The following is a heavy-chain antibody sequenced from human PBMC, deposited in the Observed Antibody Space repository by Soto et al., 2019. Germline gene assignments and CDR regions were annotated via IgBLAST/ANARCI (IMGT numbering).Heavy chain of an antibody. V-gene: IGHV1-58*01. CDR1: GFTFTSSD. CDR3: ARGGPELATIGSFDY. CDR2: IVVGSGNT. D-gene: IGHD5-12*01. Sequence: SVTVSCNSSGFTFTSSDVQWVLQARGQRLEWIGWIVVGSGNTNYAQRFQDRVIMTRDTSTSTVYMELNSLRSEDSAVYYCARGGPELATIGSFDYWGQGTLVTGSA. J-gene: IGHJ4*02.